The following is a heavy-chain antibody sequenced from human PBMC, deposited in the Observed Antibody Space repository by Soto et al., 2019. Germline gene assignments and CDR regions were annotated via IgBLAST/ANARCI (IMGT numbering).Heavy chain of an antibody. CDR2: VYYTGST. J-gene: IGHJ6*02. Sequence: PSETLSLTCTVSGGSISSTNYYWSWIRQHPGKGLEWIGHVYYTGSTYYNPSLKSRVIISVDRYKNQFSLKVSSVTAADTAVYYCARGLESQVFPLGMDVWGQGTTVTVSS. CDR3: ARGLESQVFPLGMDV. CDR1: GGSISSTNYY. V-gene: IGHV4-31*03. D-gene: IGHD3-3*01.